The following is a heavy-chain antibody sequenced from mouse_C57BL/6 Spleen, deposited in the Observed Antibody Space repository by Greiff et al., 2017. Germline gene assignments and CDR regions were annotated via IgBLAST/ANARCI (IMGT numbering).Heavy chain of an antibody. CDR1: GYTFTSYW. V-gene: IGHV1-61*01. Sequence: QVQLQQPGAELVRPGSSVKLSCKASGYTFTSYWMAWVKQRPGQGLEWIGNIYPSDSETHYNQKFKDKATLTVDKSSSTAYMQLRSLTSEDSAVYYCARDSYSYYYGSSPYYFDFWGQGTTLTVAS. CDR2: IYPSDSET. CDR3: ARDSYSYYYGSSPYYFDF. D-gene: IGHD1-1*01. J-gene: IGHJ2*01.